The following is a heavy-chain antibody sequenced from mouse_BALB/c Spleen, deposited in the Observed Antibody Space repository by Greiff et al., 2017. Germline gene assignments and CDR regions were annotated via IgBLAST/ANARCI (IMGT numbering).Heavy chain of an antibody. J-gene: IGHJ1*01. CDR1: GFTFSSYG. V-gene: IGHV5-6*01. CDR2: ISSGGSYT. Sequence: VQLKESGGDLLKPGGSLNLSCAASGFTFSSYGMSWVRQTPDKRLEWVATISSGGSYTYYPDSVKGRFTISRDNAKNTLYLQMSSLKSEDTAMYYCARQGDFDVWGAGTTVTVSS. CDR3: ARQGDFDV.